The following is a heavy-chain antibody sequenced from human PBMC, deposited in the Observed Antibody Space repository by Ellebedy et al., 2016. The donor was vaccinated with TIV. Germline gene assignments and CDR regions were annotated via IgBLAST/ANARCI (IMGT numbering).Heavy chain of an antibody. CDR1: GGSISNYY. D-gene: IGHD1-1*01. Sequence: MPGGSLRLSCTVSGGSISNYYWNWIRQPPGKGLEWIGDIYYSGSTIYDPSLKSRVTISVDVPKNQFSLKLNSVTAADTAVYYCARGGTVTTGTPVPEYWGQGTLVTVSS. CDR3: ARGGTVTTGTPVPEY. CDR2: IYYSGST. J-gene: IGHJ4*02. V-gene: IGHV4-59*08.